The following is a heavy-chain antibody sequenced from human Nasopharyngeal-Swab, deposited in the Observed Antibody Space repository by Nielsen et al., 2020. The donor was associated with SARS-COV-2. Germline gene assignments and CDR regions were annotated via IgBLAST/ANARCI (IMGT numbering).Heavy chain of an antibody. D-gene: IGHD3-10*01. V-gene: IGHV3-33*01. CDR2: IWYDGSNK. Sequence: WIRQPPGKGLEWVAVIWYDGSNKYYADSVKGRFTISRDNSKNTLYLRMNSLRAEDTAVYYCARDYYGSGKGWFDPWGQGTLVTVSS. CDR3: ARDYYGSGKGWFDP. J-gene: IGHJ5*02.